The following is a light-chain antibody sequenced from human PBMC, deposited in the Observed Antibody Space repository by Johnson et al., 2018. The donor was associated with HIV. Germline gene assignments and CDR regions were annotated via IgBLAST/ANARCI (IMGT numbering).Light chain of an antibody. CDR1: SSNIGRNY. J-gene: IGLJ1*01. V-gene: IGLV1-51*01. Sequence: SVLTQSPSVSAAPGQKVTISCSGSSSNIGRNYVSWYQQLPGTAPKLLIFDNNKRPSGIPDRFSGSKSGTSATLGITGLQTGDEADYYCGTWDSSLSAVFGTGTKVTVL. CDR2: DNN. CDR3: GTWDSSLSAV.